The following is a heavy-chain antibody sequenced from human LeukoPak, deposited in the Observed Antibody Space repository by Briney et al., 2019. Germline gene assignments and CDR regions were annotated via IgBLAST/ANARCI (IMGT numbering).Heavy chain of an antibody. J-gene: IGHJ5*02. CDR2: IYYSGST. D-gene: IGHD3-10*01. CDR1: GGSISSSSYY. CDR3: ARRPRGGWFDP. V-gene: IGHV4-39*01. Sequence: SETLSLTCTVSGGSISSSSYYWGWIRQPPGKGLDWIGSIYYSGSTYYNPSLKSRVTISVDTSKNQFSLKLTSVTAADTAVYYCARRPRGGWFDPWGQGTLVTVSS.